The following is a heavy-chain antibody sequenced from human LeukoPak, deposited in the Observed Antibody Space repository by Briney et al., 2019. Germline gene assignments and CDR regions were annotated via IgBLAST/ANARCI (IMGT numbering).Heavy chain of an antibody. J-gene: IGHJ4*02. Sequence: PGGSLRLSCAASGFTFSSFGMSWVRQAPGKGLEWVLAISSTGGTAYYADSVKGRFTISRDSSKNTLYLQMNSLRAEDTAVYYCASPLWDYWGQGILVTVSS. CDR1: GFTFSSFG. CDR3: ASPLWDY. CDR2: ISSTGGTA. D-gene: IGHD3-10*01. V-gene: IGHV3-23*01.